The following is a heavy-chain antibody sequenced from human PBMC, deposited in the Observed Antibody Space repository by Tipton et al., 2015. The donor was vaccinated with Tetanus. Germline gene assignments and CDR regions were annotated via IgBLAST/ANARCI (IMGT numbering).Heavy chain of an antibody. CDR3: ARHLTYTYTSRYFDY. CDR2: IFYTGSS. J-gene: IGHJ4*02. V-gene: IGHV4-39*01. Sequence: LRLSCAVSGVSIRSSSYFWGWIRQPPGKGLEWIGHIFYTGSSHYNPSFESRFTMSVGTSRNQFSLNLTSVTAADTAVYYCARHLTYTYTSRYFDYWGLGTLVTASS. CDR1: GVSIRSSSYF. D-gene: IGHD5-18*01.